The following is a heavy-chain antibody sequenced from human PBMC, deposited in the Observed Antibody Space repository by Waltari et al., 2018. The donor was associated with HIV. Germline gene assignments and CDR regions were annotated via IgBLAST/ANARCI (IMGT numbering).Heavy chain of an antibody. CDR2: IGGSGTKT. Sequence: EVQLSDSGGGLVQPGGSLKLSCVASGCDFNIFAMNWVRQAPGKGLEWVSGIGGSGTKTFYADSVKGRFTISRDSSKNTLYLQMNSLRAEDTAVYYCAKTKGYDYGFYFDSWGQGTLVSVSS. CDR1: GCDFNIFA. J-gene: IGHJ4*02. V-gene: IGHV3-23*01. CDR3: AKTKGYDYGFYFDS. D-gene: IGHD5-18*01.